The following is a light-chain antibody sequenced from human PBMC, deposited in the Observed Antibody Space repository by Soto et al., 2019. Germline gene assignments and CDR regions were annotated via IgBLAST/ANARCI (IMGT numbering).Light chain of an antibody. J-gene: IGLJ2*01. V-gene: IGLV2-14*02. CDR2: EGT. CDR3: ASYGGRDDMI. CDR1: SSDVGTFNL. Sequence: QSVLTQPASVSGFLGQSITMSCTGSSSDVGTFNLVSWFQQHPGKAPKLLIFEGTKRPSGVSDRFSGSKSGNTASLTVSGLQAEDEADYYCASYGGRDDMIFGGGTKVTVL.